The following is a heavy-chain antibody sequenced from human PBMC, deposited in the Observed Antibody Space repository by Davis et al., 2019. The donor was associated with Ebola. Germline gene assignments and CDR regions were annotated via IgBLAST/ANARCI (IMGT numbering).Heavy chain of an antibody. D-gene: IGHD3-3*01. Sequence: ASVKVSCKASGYTFTSYYMHWVRQAPGQGLEWMGIINPSGGSTSYAQKFQGRVTMTRDTSTSTVYMELSSLRSEDTAVYYCAKSGLSFGVVKYHYGMDVWGKGTTVTVSS. CDR1: GYTFTSYY. V-gene: IGHV1-46*01. CDR2: INPSGGST. CDR3: AKSGLSFGVVKYHYGMDV. J-gene: IGHJ6*04.